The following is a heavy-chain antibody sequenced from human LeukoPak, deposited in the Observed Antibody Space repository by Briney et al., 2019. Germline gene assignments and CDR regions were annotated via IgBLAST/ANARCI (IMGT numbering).Heavy chain of an antibody. CDR1: GDSVSSNNAA. CDR2: TFYRSKWYN. D-gene: IGHD2-15*01. Sequence: SQTLSLTCVISGDSVSSNNAAWNWIRQSPSRGLEWLGRTFYRSKWYNDYAVSVKSRITINPDTSKNQFSLQLNSVTPEDTAVYYCARGHEDSHYYYMDVWGKGTTVTVSS. CDR3: ARGHEDSHYYYMDV. V-gene: IGHV6-1*01. J-gene: IGHJ6*03.